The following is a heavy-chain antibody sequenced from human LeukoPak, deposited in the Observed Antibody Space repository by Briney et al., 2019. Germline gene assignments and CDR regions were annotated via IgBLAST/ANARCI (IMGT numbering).Heavy chain of an antibody. V-gene: IGHV4-59*08. CDR2: IYYSGST. Sequence: SETPSLTCTVSGGSISSYYWSCIRPPPGKGLERIGYIYYSGSTNYNPSLKSRVTISVDTSKNQFSLKLSSVTAADTAVYYCARHAQVPSYYYYYYMDVWGKGTTVTVSS. CDR1: GGSISSYY. J-gene: IGHJ6*03. D-gene: IGHD4/OR15-4a*01. CDR3: ARHAQVPSYYYYYYMDV.